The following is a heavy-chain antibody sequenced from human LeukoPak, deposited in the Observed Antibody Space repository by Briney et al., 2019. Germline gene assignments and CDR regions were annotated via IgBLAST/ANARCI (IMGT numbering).Heavy chain of an antibody. CDR3: ASFFRGSWYFDL. CDR1: GFTFSNYW. Sequence: GGSLRLSCAASGFTFSNYWMHWVRQAPGKGLVWVSRINSDGSSTSYADSVKGRFTISRDNAKNTLYPEMNSLRAEDTAVYYCASFFRGSWYFDLWGRGTLVTVSS. D-gene: IGHD3-10*01. V-gene: IGHV3-74*01. J-gene: IGHJ2*01. CDR2: INSDGSST.